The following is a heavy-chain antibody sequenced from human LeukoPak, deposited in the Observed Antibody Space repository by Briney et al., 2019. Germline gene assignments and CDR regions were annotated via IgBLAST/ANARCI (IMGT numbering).Heavy chain of an antibody. V-gene: IGHV3-15*01. CDR2: VKSKNDGGTT. CDR1: GFTFSTTW. J-gene: IGHJ4*02. CDR3: TTVSATGTPFL. Sequence: GGSLRLSCAASGFTFSTTWMTWVRQAPGKGLEWVGRVKSKNDGGTTDFAAPVKGRFTISRDDSKDTVYLQMNSLKTEDTAVYYCTTVSATGTPFLWGQGTLVTVSS. D-gene: IGHD1-1*01.